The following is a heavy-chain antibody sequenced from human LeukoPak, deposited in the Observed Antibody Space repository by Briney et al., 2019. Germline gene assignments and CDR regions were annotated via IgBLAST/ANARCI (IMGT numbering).Heavy chain of an antibody. CDR2: ISYDGSNK. J-gene: IGHJ4*02. CDR1: GFTFSSYG. Sequence: GGSLRLSCAASGFTFSSYGMHWVRQAPGKGLERVAVISYDGSNKYYADSVKGRFTISRDNSKNTLYLQMNSLRAEDTAVYYCAKDVYYYDSSGPDYWGQGTLVTVSS. CDR3: AKDVYYYDSSGPDY. D-gene: IGHD3-22*01. V-gene: IGHV3-30*18.